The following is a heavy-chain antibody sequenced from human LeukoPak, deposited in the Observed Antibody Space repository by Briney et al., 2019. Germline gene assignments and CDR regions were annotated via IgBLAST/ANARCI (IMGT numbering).Heavy chain of an antibody. J-gene: IGHJ4*02. CDR3: AKAPVGSGGPY. D-gene: IGHD6-19*01. Sequence: PGASLRLSCAASGFTFSSYAMSWVRQAPGRGVEWVSAISGSGGSTYFADSVKGRFTISRDNSKNALYLQMNSLRAEDTAVYYCAKAPVGSGGPYWGQGTLVTVSS. V-gene: IGHV3-23*01. CDR2: ISGSGGST. CDR1: GFTFSSYA.